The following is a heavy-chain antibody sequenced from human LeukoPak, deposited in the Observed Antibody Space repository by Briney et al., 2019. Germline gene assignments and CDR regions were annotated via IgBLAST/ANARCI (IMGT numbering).Heavy chain of an antibody. Sequence: GESLKISCQGSGHSFTSYWTGWVRQMPGKGLECMGIIYPGDSDTRYSPSFQGQVTISVDKSISTAYLQWSSLKASDTAMYYCARRASGWYFDYWGQGTLVTVSS. CDR1: GHSFTSYW. CDR2: IYPGDSDT. D-gene: IGHD6-19*01. J-gene: IGHJ4*02. CDR3: ARRASGWYFDY. V-gene: IGHV5-51*01.